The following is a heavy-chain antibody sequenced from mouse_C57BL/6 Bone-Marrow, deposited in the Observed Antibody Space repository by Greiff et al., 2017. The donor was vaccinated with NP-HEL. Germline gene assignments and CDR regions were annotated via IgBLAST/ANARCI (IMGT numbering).Heavy chain of an antibody. J-gene: IGHJ4*01. D-gene: IGHD1-1*01. CDR1: GFTFSDYY. V-gene: IGHV5-12*01. CDR2: ISNGGGST. CDR3: ARHNYGSSSYAMDY. Sequence: EVKVVESGGGLVQPGGSLKLSCAASGFTFSDYYMYWVRQTPEKRLEWVAYISNGGGSTYYPDTVKGRFTISRDNAKNTLYLPMSRLKTEDTAMYYCARHNYGSSSYAMDYWGQGTSVTVSA.